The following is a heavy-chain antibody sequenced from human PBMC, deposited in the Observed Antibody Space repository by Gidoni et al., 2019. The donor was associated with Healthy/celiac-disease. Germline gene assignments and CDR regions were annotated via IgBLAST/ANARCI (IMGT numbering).Heavy chain of an antibody. V-gene: IGHV4-34*01. CDR1: GGSFSGYY. D-gene: IGHD6-6*01. CDR2: INHSGST. J-gene: IGHJ4*02. Sequence: QVQLQQWGAGLLKPSETLSLTCAVYGGSFSGYYWSWIRQPPGKGLEWIGEINHSGSTNYNPSLKSRVTISVDTSKNQFSLKLSSVTAADTAVYYCARSSRLEGYFDYWGQGTLVTVSS. CDR3: ARSSRLEGYFDY.